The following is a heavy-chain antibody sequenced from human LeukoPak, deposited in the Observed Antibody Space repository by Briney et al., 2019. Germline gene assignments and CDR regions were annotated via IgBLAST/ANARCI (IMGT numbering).Heavy chain of an antibody. CDR2: ISYDGSNK. D-gene: IGHD3-3*01. Sequence: GRSLRLSCAASGFTFSSYGMYWVRQAPGKGLEWVAVISYDGSNKYYADSVKGRFTISRDNSKNTLYLQMNSLRAEDTAVYYCAKDPTDSTGFWYFDYWGQGTLVTVSS. V-gene: IGHV3-30*18. CDR1: GFTFSSYG. J-gene: IGHJ4*02. CDR3: AKDPTDSTGFWYFDY.